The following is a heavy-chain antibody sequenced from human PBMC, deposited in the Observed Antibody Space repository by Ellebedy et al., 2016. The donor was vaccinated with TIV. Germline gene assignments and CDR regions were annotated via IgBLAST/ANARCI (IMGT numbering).Heavy chain of an antibody. Sequence: GESLKISCAASGFTFSSYAMSWVRQAPGKGPVWVSRINSDGSSTTYADSVKGRFTISRDNAKNTLYLQMNSLRAEDTAVYYCARAGSSGWEAYFDLWGRGTLVTVSS. CDR1: GFTFSSYA. V-gene: IGHV3-74*01. J-gene: IGHJ2*01. D-gene: IGHD6-19*01. CDR3: ARAGSSGWEAYFDL. CDR2: INSDGSST.